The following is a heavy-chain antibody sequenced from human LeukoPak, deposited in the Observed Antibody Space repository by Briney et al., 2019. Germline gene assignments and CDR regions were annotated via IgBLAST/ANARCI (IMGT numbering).Heavy chain of an antibody. CDR1: GFTFSSYG. Sequence: PGGSLRLSCAASGFTFSSYGMHWVRQAPGKGLEWVAVIWYDGSNKYYADSVKGRFTISRDNSKNTLYLQMNSLRVEDTAVYYCAKDSSSWYAFDYWGQGTLVTVSS. D-gene: IGHD6-13*01. V-gene: IGHV3-33*06. CDR2: IWYDGSNK. CDR3: AKDSSSWYAFDY. J-gene: IGHJ4*02.